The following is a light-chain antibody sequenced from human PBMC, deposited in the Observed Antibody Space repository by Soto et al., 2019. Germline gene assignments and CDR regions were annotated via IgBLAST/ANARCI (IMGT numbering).Light chain of an antibody. V-gene: IGKV3-11*01. CDR3: KHRVNGPT. Sequence: EIVLTQSPATLSLSPGERATLSCRAGQSVSNNLGWYQQKPGQAPRHLISDVSTRATAIPDRFSGSGSGPHFTITMRSLESEDYAVYYCKHRVNGPTFGGGTKVEIK. J-gene: IGKJ4*01. CDR2: DVS. CDR1: QSVSNN.